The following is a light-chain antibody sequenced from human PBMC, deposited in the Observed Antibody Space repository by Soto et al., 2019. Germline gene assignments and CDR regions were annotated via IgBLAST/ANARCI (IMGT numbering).Light chain of an antibody. CDR1: SSDVGGYNY. V-gene: IGLV2-8*01. Sequence: QSVLTQPPSASGSPGQSVTISCTGTSSDVGGYNYVSWYQQYPGKAPKLMIFEVSKRPSGVPDRFSGSKSGNTASLTVSGLQTDDEADYYCSSYEGGNELFGTGTNVTGL. CDR2: EVS. CDR3: SSYEGGNEL. J-gene: IGLJ1*01.